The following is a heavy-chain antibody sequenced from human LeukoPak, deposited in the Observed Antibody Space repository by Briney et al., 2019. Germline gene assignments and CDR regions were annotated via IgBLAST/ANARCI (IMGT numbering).Heavy chain of an antibody. Sequence: SETLSLTCAVYGGSFSGYYWSWIRQPPGKGLEWIGEINHSGRTNYNPSLKSRVTISVDTSKNQFSLKLSSVTAADTAVYYCARGLGYSSGWYRNYFDYWGQGTLVTVSS. D-gene: IGHD6-19*01. CDR3: ARGLGYSSGWYRNYFDY. J-gene: IGHJ4*02. CDR2: INHSGRT. CDR1: GGSFSGYY. V-gene: IGHV4-34*01.